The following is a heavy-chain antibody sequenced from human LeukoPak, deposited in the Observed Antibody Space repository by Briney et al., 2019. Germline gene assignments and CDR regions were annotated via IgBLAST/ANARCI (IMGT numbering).Heavy chain of an antibody. CDR1: GFTFSSYA. CDR3: ARGGGSGRNYFDY. D-gene: IGHD6-19*01. V-gene: IGHV3-23*01. Sequence: PGGSLRLSCAASGFTFSSYAMSWVRQAPGRGLEWVSAISGSGGSTYYADSVEGRFTISRDSSKNTLYLQMNSLRAEDTAVYYCARGGGSGRNYFDYWGQGTLVTVSS. J-gene: IGHJ4*02. CDR2: ISGSGGST.